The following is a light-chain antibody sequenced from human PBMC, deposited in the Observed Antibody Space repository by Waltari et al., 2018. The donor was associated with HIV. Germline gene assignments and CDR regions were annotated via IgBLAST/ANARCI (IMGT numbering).Light chain of an antibody. J-gene: IGKJ1*01. Sequence: DIQMTQSPSTLSTSVGGTVTITCQASQNIDTFLAWYQQRPGNAPKRLIYGASTLQSGVPSRFGGSGSGTDFTLTITNLQPDDFATYSCQQYHTFPWTFGQGTRVEIK. CDR1: QNIDTF. CDR3: QQYHTFPWT. V-gene: IGKV1-5*03. CDR2: GAS.